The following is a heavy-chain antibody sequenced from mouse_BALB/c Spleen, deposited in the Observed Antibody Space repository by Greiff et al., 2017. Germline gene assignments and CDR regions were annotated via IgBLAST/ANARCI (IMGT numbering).Heavy chain of an antibody. CDR1: GYTFTSYY. D-gene: IGHD1-1*01. V-gene: IGHV1S56*01. Sequence: QVQLQQSGPELVKPGASVRISCKASGYTFTSYYIHWVKQRPGQGLEWIGWIYPGNVNTKYNEKFKGKATLTADKSSSTAYMQLSSLTSEDSAVYFCARSHYYGSSYENAMDYWGQGTSVTVSS. J-gene: IGHJ4*01. CDR3: ARSHYYGSSYENAMDY. CDR2: IYPGNVNT.